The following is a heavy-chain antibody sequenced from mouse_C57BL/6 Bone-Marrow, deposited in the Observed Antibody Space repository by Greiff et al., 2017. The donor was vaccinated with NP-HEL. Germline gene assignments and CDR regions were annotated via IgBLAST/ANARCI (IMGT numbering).Heavy chain of an antibody. CDR1: GYTFTSYW. CDR3: ARNLLLRW. J-gene: IGHJ2*01. Sequence: QVQLKESGAELAKPGASVKLSCKASGYTFTSYWMHWVKQRPGQGLEWIGYINPSSGYTKYNQKFKDKATLTADKSSSSASMQLSSLTYEDSADYYCARNLLLRWWGQGTTLTVSS. CDR2: INPSSGYT. V-gene: IGHV1-7*01. D-gene: IGHD1-1*01.